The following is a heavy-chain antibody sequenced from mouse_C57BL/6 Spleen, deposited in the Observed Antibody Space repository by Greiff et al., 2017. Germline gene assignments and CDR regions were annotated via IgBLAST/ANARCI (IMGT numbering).Heavy chain of an antibody. D-gene: IGHD1-1*01. V-gene: IGHV1-15*01. CDR3: TRTTVVEAMDY. CDR1: GYTFTDYE. Sequence: VQLQQSGAELVRPGASVTLSCKASGYTFTDYEMHWVKQTPVHGLEWIGAIDPETGGTAYNQKFKGKAILTADKSSSTAYMELRSLTSEDSAVYYCTRTTVVEAMDYWGQGTSVTVSS. CDR2: IDPETGGT. J-gene: IGHJ4*01.